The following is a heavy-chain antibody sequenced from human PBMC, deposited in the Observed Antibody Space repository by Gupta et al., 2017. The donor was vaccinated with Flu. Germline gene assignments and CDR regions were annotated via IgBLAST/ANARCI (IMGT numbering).Heavy chain of an antibody. J-gene: IGHJ4*02. CDR3: TTQAHHIWNVADY. CDR2: IGGGDYVT. CDR1: GFTFGSYA. Sequence: EVLLLESGGGSVQPGGSLRLSCEASGFTFGSYAMGWVRQTPDKGLQWISAIGGGDYVTHYGDSVRGRFTVSRDNSKNTLFLHMNGLRVEDTAIYYCTTQAHHIWNVADYWGRGTLVIVSS. D-gene: IGHD1-1*01. V-gene: IGHV3-23*01.